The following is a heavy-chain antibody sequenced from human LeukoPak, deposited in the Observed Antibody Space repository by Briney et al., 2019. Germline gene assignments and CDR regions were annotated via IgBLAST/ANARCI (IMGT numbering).Heavy chain of an antibody. Sequence: PSETLSLTCTVSGGSISSYYWSWTRQPPGKGLEWIGYIYYSGSTNYNPSLKSRVTISVDTSKNQFSLKLSSVTAADTAVYYCARGWRDGYIGFDYWGQGTLVTVSS. CDR2: IYYSGST. CDR3: ARGWRDGYIGFDY. D-gene: IGHD5-24*01. J-gene: IGHJ4*02. CDR1: GGSISSYY. V-gene: IGHV4-59*01.